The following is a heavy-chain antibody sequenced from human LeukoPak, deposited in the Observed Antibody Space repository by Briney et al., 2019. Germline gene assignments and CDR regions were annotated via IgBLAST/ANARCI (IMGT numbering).Heavy chain of an antibody. CDR1: DGSVSSYC. V-gene: IGHV4-59*08. CDR3: ARHPPRESRGNAFDI. D-gene: IGHD5-24*01. J-gene: IGHJ3*02. CDR2: IYFSGTT. Sequence: PSETLSLTCTASDGSVSSYCWSWIRQPPGKGLEWIGYIYFSGTTNYNPSLKSRVAISVDTSKNQFSLKLSSVTAADTALYYCARHPPRESRGNAFDIWGQGAVVTVSS.